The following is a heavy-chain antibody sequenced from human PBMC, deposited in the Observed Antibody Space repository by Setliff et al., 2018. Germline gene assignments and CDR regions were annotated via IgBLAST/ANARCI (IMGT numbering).Heavy chain of an antibody. CDR3: TTRRMMTTVTTYDY. CDR1: GFSLSDHY. Sequence: PGGSLRLSCAASGFSLSDHYVDWVRQAPGKGLEWVGRIKSKTDGGTTDYAAPVKGRFTISRDDSKNTLYLQMNSLKTEDAAVYYCTTRRMMTTVTTYDYWGQGTLVTVSS. D-gene: IGHD4-17*01. CDR2: IKSKTDGGTT. J-gene: IGHJ4*02. V-gene: IGHV3-15*01.